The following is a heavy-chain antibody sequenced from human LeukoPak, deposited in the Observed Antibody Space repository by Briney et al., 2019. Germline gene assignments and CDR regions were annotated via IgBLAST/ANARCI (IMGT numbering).Heavy chain of an antibody. CDR1: GFSLRTSGVG. V-gene: IGHV2-5*02. CDR3: AHDDPGNYGMDV. J-gene: IGHJ6*04. Sequence: SGPTLVKPTQTLTLTCTFSGFSLRTSGVGVGWIRQPPGKALEWLALIYGDDNKRYSPSLKSRLTITKDTSKNQVVLRMTNMDPVDTATYHCAHDDPGNYGMDVWGKGTTVTVSS. CDR2: IYGDDNK. D-gene: IGHD3-10*01.